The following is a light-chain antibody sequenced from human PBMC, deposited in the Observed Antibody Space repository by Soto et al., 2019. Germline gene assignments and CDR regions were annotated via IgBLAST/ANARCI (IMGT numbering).Light chain of an antibody. CDR2: DAS. CDR3: QQYNSYPWT. J-gene: IGKJ1*01. CDR1: QSISTW. Sequence: DIQMTQSPSTLSASVGDRVTITCRASQSISTWLAWYQQKPGKAPKLLIYDASSLESGVPSRFSGSGSGTEFTLTISRLQPHDFATYYCQQYNSYPWTFGQGTKVEI. V-gene: IGKV1-5*01.